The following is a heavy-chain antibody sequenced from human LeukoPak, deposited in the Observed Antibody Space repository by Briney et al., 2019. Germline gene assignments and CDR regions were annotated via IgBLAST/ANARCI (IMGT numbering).Heavy chain of an antibody. V-gene: IGHV3-48*04. CDR1: GFTFSSYG. D-gene: IGHD1-26*01. Sequence: QPGGSLRLSCAASGFTFSSYGMTWVRQAPGKGLEWVSYISSSGSTIYYADSVKGRFTISRDNAKNSLYLQMNSLRAEDTAVYYCARELKWVWELRGSRLTRAAGAFDIWGQGTMVTVSS. J-gene: IGHJ3*02. CDR2: ISSSGSTI. CDR3: ARELKWVWELRGSRLTRAAGAFDI.